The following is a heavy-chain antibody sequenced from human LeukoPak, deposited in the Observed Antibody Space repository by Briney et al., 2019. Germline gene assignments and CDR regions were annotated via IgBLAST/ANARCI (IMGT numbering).Heavy chain of an antibody. D-gene: IGHD5-18*01. CDR2: TYNSGST. CDR3: ARTTEGGYTYGYFYYYYMDV. Sequence: SETLSLTCSVSGGSIRSYSWSWMRQPPGKGLEWIGNTYNSGSTNYNPSLKSRVTMSVDTSKNQFSLKLSSVTAADTAVYYCARTTEGGYTYGYFYYYYMDVWGKGTTVTISS. J-gene: IGHJ6*03. V-gene: IGHV4-59*01. CDR1: GGSIRSYS.